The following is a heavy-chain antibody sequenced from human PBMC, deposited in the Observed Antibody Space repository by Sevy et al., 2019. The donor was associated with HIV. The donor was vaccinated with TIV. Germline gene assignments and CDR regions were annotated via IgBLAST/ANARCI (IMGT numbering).Heavy chain of an antibody. CDR3: AAYYGDYRVVAFDI. D-gene: IGHD4-17*01. CDR1: GGSISSGGYY. Sequence: SETLSLTCTVSGGSISSGGYYWSWIRQHPGKGLEWIGYIYYSGSTYYNPSLKSRVTMSVDTSKNQFSLKLSSVTAADTAVYYCAAYYGDYRVVAFDIWGQGTMVTVSS. J-gene: IGHJ3*02. CDR2: IYYSGST. V-gene: IGHV4-31*03.